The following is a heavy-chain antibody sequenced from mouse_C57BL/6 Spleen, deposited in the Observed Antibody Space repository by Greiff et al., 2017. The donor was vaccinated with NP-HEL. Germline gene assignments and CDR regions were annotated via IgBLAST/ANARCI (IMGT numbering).Heavy chain of an antibody. V-gene: IGHV2-5*01. CDR2: IWRGGST. D-gene: IGHD2-5*01. CDR1: GFSLTSYG. CDR3: AKTLYYSNYDAMDY. J-gene: IGHJ4*01. Sequence: VKLQQSGPGLVQPSQSLSITCTVSGFSLTSYGVHWVRQSPGKGLEWLGVIWRGGSTDYNAAFVSRLSITKDNSKSQVFFKMNSLQADDTAIYSCAKTLYYSNYDAMDYWGQGTSVTVSS.